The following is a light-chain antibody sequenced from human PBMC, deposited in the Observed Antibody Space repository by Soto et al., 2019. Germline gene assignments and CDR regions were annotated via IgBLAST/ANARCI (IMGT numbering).Light chain of an antibody. CDR3: QQFNDWPPLT. CDR1: QSVGSN. J-gene: IGKJ4*01. Sequence: EIVMTQSPATLSVSPGERATLSCRASQSVGSNLAWYQQKPGQAPRLLIHGASTRATGVPARFSGSGSGTDFTLTISSLQSEDFAVYYCQQFNDWPPLTFGGGTKVEIK. V-gene: IGKV3-15*01. CDR2: GAS.